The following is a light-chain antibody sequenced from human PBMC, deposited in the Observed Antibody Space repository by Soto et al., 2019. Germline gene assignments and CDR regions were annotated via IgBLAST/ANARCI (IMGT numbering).Light chain of an antibody. CDR3: QQYTLTSLS. CDR2: QAS. J-gene: IGKJ4*01. Sequence: DIQMTQSPSTLSASIGDRVTITCRASQNISSWLSWYQQKPGKAPNLLIYQASILESGVPSRFSGSGSGKEFRLTISSLQPDDFATFYFQQYTLTSLSFGGGTKVEIK. CDR1: QNISSW. V-gene: IGKV1-5*03.